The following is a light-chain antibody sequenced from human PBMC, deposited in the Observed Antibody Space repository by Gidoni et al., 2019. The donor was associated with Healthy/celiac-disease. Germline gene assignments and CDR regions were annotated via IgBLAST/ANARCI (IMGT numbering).Light chain of an antibody. CDR1: QSISSY. J-gene: IGKJ1*01. CDR3: QQSYSTPWT. Sequence: DIQMTQSPSSLSASVGYRVTITCRASQSISSYLNWYQQKPGKAPKLLIYAASSLQSGVPSSFSGSGSGTDFTLTISSLQPEEFATYYCQQSYSTPWTFGQGTKVEIK. CDR2: AAS. V-gene: IGKV1-39*01.